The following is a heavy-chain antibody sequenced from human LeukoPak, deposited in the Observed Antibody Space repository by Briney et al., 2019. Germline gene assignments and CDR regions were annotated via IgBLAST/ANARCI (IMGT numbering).Heavy chain of an antibody. J-gene: IGHJ6*03. V-gene: IGHV4-4*02. Sequence: SETLSLTCALSGGSISSSNWWSWVRPPPGKGVEWIGEFYHSGSTNYNPSLKSRVTISVDKSKNQFSLKLSSVTAADTAVYYCARESRREGYNPAYYYYYYTDVWGKGTTLTLP. D-gene: IGHD5-24*01. CDR2: FYHSGST. CDR3: ARESRREGYNPAYYYYYYTDV. CDR1: GGSISSSNW.